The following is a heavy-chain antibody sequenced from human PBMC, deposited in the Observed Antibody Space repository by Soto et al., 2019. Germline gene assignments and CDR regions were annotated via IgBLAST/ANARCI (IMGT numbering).Heavy chain of an antibody. Sequence: ASVKVSCKASGYTFTGYYMHWVRQAPGQGLEWMGWINPNSGATNYARKFQGWVTMTRDTYISTAYMEVSRLRSDDTAVYYCARDFSGRTKYYYGLDVWGQGTTVTVSS. CDR3: ARDFSGRTKYYYGLDV. CDR1: GYTFTGYY. CDR2: INPNSGAT. V-gene: IGHV1-2*04. J-gene: IGHJ6*02. D-gene: IGHD3-10*01.